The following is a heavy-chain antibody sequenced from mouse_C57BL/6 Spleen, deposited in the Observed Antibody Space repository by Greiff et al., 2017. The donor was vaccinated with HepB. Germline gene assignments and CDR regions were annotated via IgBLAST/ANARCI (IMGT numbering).Heavy chain of an antibody. V-gene: IGHV14-4*01. J-gene: IGHJ3*01. D-gene: IGHD1-1*01. CDR2: IDPENGDT. CDR3: TPSTVVEGWFAY. Sequence: EVQLQQSGAELVRPGASVKLSCTASGFNIKDDYMHWVKQRPEQGLEWIGWIDPENGDTEYASKFQGKATITADTSSNTAYLQLSSLTSEDTAVYYWTPSTVVEGWFAYWGQGTLVTVSA. CDR1: GFNIKDDY.